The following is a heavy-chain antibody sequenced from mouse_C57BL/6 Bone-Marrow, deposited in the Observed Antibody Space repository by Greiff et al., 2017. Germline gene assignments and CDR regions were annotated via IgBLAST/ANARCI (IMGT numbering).Heavy chain of an antibody. CDR1: GYTFTDYY. D-gene: IGHD1-1*01. V-gene: IGHV1-75*01. CDR3: ARSYGSSYDWFAY. Sequence: QVQLQQSGPELVKPGASVKISCKASGYTFTDYYINWVKQRPGQGLEWIGWIFPGSGSTYYNEKFKGKATLTVDKSSSTAYLLLSSLTSEDSAVYFCARSYGSSYDWFAYWGQGTLVTVSA. CDR2: IFPGSGST. J-gene: IGHJ3*01.